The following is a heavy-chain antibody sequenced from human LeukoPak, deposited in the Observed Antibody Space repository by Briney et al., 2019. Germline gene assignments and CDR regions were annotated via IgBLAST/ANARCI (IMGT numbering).Heavy chain of an antibody. D-gene: IGHD1-26*01. CDR1: GGTFSSYA. CDR2: IIPIFGTA. Sequence: SVKVSCKASGGTFSSYAISWVRQAPGQGLEWMGGIIPIFGTANYAQKFQGRDTITADESTSTAYMELSSLRSEDTAVYYCARGVVGATSKNWFDPWGQGTLVTVSS. CDR3: ARGVVGATSKNWFDP. V-gene: IGHV1-69*13. J-gene: IGHJ5*02.